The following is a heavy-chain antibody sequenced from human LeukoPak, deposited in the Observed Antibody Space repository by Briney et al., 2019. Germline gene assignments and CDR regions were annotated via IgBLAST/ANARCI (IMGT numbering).Heavy chain of an antibody. D-gene: IGHD3-22*01. CDR3: AREGGGVVITTYYFDY. CDR2: ISAYNGNT. J-gene: IGHJ4*02. Sequence: ASVKVSCKASGYTLTSYGISWVRQAPGQGLEWMGWISAYNGNTNYAQKLQGRVTMTTDTSTSTAYMELRSLRSDDTAVYYCAREGGGVVITTYYFDYWGQGTLVTVSS. CDR1: GYTLTSYG. V-gene: IGHV1-18*01.